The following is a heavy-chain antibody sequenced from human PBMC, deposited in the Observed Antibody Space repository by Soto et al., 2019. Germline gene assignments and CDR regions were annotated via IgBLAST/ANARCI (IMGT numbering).Heavy chain of an antibody. V-gene: IGHV3-21*01. CDR3: ARDHSAPSYTSSSLVDY. CDR2: ISPGTNNI. Sequence: TGGSLRLSCAASGFTVDNYGMNWVRQAPWKGLEWVSSISPGTNNIYYADSVRGRFTISRDNANNSLYLQMNGLRAEDTAVYYCARDHSAPSYTSSSLVDYWGQGSLVTVSS. CDR1: GFTVDNYG. D-gene: IGHD3-16*01. J-gene: IGHJ4*02.